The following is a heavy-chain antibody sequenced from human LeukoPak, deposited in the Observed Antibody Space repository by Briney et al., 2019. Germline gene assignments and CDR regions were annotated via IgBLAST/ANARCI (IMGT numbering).Heavy chain of an antibody. V-gene: IGHV3-66*04. J-gene: IGHJ4*02. CDR3: AKRGYSGYVDY. Sequence: GGSLRLSCAASEFSVGSNYVTWVRQAPGKGLEWVSLIYSGGSTYYADSVKGRFTISRDNSKNTLYLQMNSLRAEDTAVYYCAKRGYSGYVDYWGQGTLVTVSS. CDR2: IYSGGST. CDR1: EFSVGSNY. D-gene: IGHD5-12*01.